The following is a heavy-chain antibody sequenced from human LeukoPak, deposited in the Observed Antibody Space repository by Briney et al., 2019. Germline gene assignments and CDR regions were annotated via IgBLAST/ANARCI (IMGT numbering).Heavy chain of an antibody. CDR1: GYTFTSYG. J-gene: IGHJ4*02. V-gene: IGHV1-24*01. CDR3: ATGDSSGYYYDY. D-gene: IGHD3-22*01. CDR2: FDPEDGET. Sequence: GASVKVSCKASGYTFTSYGISWVRQAPGKGLEWMGGFDPEDGETIYAQKFQGRVTMTEDTSTDTAYMELSSLRSEDTAVYYCATGDSSGYYYDYWGQGTLVTVSS.